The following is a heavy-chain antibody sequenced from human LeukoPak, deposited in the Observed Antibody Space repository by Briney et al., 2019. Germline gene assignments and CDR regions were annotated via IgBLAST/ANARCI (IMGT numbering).Heavy chain of an antibody. CDR3: AKFGLILGYCSSTSCFFDS. CDR2: LYSGGAT. CDR1: GFTVKDNF. D-gene: IGHD2-2*01. V-gene: IGHV3-53*01. Sequence: GGSLRLSCAASGFTVKDNFMSWVRQAPGKGLEWVSVLYSGGATYYADSVKGRFTISRDNSKNTLYLQMNSLRAEDTAVYYCAKFGLILGYCSSTSCFFDSWGQGTLVTVSS. J-gene: IGHJ4*02.